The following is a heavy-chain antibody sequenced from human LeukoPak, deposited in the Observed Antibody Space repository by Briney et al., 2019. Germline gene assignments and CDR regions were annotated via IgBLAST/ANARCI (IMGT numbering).Heavy chain of an antibody. Sequence: SETLSLTCTVSGGSISSYYWSWIRQPAGKGLEWIGRIYTSGSTNYNPSLKSRVTMSVDTSKNQFSLKLSSVTAADTAVYYCARVSAAAGKSYFDYWGQETLVTVSS. J-gene: IGHJ4*02. V-gene: IGHV4-4*07. CDR3: ARVSAAAGKSYFDY. CDR1: GGSISSYY. CDR2: IYTSGST. D-gene: IGHD6-13*01.